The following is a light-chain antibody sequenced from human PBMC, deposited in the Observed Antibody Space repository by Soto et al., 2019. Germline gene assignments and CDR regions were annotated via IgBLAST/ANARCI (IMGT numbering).Light chain of an antibody. J-gene: IGKJ1*01. V-gene: IGKV2-28*01. CDR3: MQPLQTPWT. CDR2: LGS. Sequence: IVMTQSPLSLPVTPGEPASISCRSSQSLLHSDGYNYLDWYLQKPGQSPQLLIYLGSFRASGVPDRFSGSGSGTDFTLKINRVEAEDFGVYYCMQPLQTPWTFGQGTKLEIK. CDR1: QSLLHSDGYNY.